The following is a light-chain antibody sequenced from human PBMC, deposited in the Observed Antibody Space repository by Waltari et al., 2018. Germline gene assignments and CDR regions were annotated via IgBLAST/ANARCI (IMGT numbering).Light chain of an antibody. V-gene: IGKV1-5*03. Sequence: DIQMTQSPSTLSASVGDRVTITGRASESISTWLAWYQQKPGKAPKVLIFQASSLESDVPSRFSGSGSGTEFTLTISSLQPDDFATYYCQQYKTKYTFGQGTRLEIK. CDR2: QAS. CDR3: QQYKTKYT. CDR1: ESISTW. J-gene: IGKJ2*01.